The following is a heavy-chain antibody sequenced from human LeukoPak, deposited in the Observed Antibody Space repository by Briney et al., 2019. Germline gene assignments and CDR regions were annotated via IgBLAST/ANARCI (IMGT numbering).Heavy chain of an antibody. D-gene: IGHD2-15*01. J-gene: IGHJ6*03. Sequence: SVKVSCKASGGTFSSYAISWVRQAPGQGLEWMGGIIPIFGTANYAQKFQGRVTITADESTSTAYMELSSLRSEDTAVYYCACSALDYYYYYMDVWGKGTTVTISS. CDR2: IIPIFGTA. CDR3: ACSALDYYYYYMDV. CDR1: GGTFSSYA. V-gene: IGHV1-69*13.